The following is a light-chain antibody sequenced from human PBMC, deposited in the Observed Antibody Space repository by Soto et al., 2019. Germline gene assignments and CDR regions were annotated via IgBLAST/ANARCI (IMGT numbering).Light chain of an antibody. J-gene: IGKJ1*01. CDR1: QDISIY. CDR2: GAS. Sequence: DIPMTQSPSSLSASVGDRVTITCRASQDISIYLAWYQQRPGRVPKVLISGASTLHSGVPSRFSGSGSGTDFTLTIISLQPEDVATYYCQRYGSPPWAFGRGTKVEMK. CDR3: QRYGSPPWA. V-gene: IGKV1-27*01.